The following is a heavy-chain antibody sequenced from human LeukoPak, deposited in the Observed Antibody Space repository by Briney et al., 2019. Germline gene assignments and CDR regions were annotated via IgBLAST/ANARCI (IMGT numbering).Heavy chain of an antibody. CDR2: IYTSGST. Sequence: SETLSLTCTVTGGSISNYYWSWIRQPPGKGLEWIGYIYTSGSTNYNPYLKSRVTISVDTSKNQFSLKLSSVTAADTAVYYCARRLRYSSSWEDWFDPWGRGTLVTVSS. CDR3: ARRLRYSSSWEDWFDP. V-gene: IGHV4-4*09. J-gene: IGHJ5*02. D-gene: IGHD6-13*01. CDR1: GGSISNYY.